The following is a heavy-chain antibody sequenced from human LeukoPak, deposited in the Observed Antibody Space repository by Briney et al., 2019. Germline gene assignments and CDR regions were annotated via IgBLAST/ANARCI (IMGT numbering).Heavy chain of an antibody. CDR2: IYYSGSA. Sequence: PSETLSLTCTVSGGSISSYYWSWIRQPPGEGLEWIGYIYYSGSANYNPSLKSRVTISVDTSKNQFSLKLSSVTAADTAVYYCARVGRDGYNFPVQIDYWGQGTLVTVSS. J-gene: IGHJ4*02. V-gene: IGHV4-59*01. CDR3: ARVGRDGYNFPVQIDY. CDR1: GGSISSYY. D-gene: IGHD5-24*01.